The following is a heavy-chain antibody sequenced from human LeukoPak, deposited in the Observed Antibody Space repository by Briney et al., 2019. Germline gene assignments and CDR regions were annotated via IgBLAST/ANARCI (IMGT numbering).Heavy chain of an antibody. V-gene: IGHV3-23*01. D-gene: IGHD3-9*01. CDR3: SKWGDYDVLTGYYDSDF. CDR1: GFTFSNYA. Sequence: PGGSLRLSCAASGFTFSNYAMSWVRQAHGKGLEWVSAIVGSGGSTYYADSVKGRFSISRDNSRNTLFLQMNSLRVEDTALYYCSKWGDYDVLTGYYDSDFWGQGTLVTVSS. CDR2: IVGSGGST. J-gene: IGHJ4*02.